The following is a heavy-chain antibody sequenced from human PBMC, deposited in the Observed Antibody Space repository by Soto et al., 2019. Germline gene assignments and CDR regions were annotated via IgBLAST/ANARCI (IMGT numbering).Heavy chain of an antibody. J-gene: IGHJ4*02. CDR1: GGTFSSYA. Sequence: SVKVSCKASGGTFSSYAISWVRQAPGQGLEWMGGIIPIFGTANYAQKFQGRVTITADKSTSTAYMELSSLRSEDTAVYYCARDLGYYGSGSPFYDYWGQGTLVTVSS. V-gene: IGHV1-69*06. CDR2: IIPIFGTA. CDR3: ARDLGYYGSGSPFYDY. D-gene: IGHD3-10*01.